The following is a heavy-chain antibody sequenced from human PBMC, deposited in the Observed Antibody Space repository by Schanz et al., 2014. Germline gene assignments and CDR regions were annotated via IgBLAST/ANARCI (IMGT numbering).Heavy chain of an antibody. CDR2: IGVDGTTT. V-gene: IGHV3-23*04. J-gene: IGHJ3*02. CDR1: GFAFSSYG. CDR3: AKGRFGELSAFDI. Sequence: VQVVQSGGGLVKPGGSLRLSCAASGFAFSSYGMNWLRQAPGKGLEWVSVIGVDGTTTYYADSVKGRFTISRDNSKNTLYLQMNSLRAEDTAVYYCAKGRFGELSAFDIWGQGTMVTVSS. D-gene: IGHD3-10*01.